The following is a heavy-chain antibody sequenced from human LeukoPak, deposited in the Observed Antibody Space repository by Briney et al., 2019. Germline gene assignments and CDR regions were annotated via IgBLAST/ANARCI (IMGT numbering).Heavy chain of an antibody. D-gene: IGHD6-19*01. CDR1: GYTFTGHA. Sequence: ASVKVSCTASGYTFTGHAMNWVRQAPGQGPEWMGYINTKTGNPTYAQGFTERFVFSLDTSVSTAYLQISSLKPEDTGVYYCAKGGWVAVTGMDSWGQGTLVTVS. CDR3: AKGGWVAVTGMDS. J-gene: IGHJ4*02. V-gene: IGHV7-4-1*02. CDR2: INTKTGNP.